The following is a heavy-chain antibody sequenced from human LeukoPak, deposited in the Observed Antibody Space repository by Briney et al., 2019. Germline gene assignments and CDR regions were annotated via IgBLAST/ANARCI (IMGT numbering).Heavy chain of an antibody. V-gene: IGHV3-9*01. CDR1: GFTFDDYA. D-gene: IGHD6-25*01. Sequence: PGGSLRLSCAASGFTFDDYAMHWVRQAPGKGLEWVSGISWNSGSIGYADSVKGRFTISRDNAKNSLYLQMNSLRAEDTALYYCAKDFSGGVFFDYWGQGTLVTVSS. CDR2: ISWNSGSI. CDR3: AKDFSGGVFFDY. J-gene: IGHJ4*02.